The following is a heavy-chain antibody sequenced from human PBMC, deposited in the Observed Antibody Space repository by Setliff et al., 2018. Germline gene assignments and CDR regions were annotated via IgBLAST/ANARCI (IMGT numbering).Heavy chain of an antibody. V-gene: IGHV4-31*03. CDR1: GDSIGRGGYY. J-gene: IGHJ5*02. CDR3: ARDRRGGYGAINWFDP. Sequence: SETLSLTCSVSGDSIGRGGYYWSWIRQQPGKGLEWIASIYCSGSTYYNPSLKSRLRVSMDSSKNQFYLDLSSVTAADTAVYYCARDRRGGYGAINWFDPWGQGTLVTVSS. CDR2: IYCSGST. D-gene: IGHD3-16*01.